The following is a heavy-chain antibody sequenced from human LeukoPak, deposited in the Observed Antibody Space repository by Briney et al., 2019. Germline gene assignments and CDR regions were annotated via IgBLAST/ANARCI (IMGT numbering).Heavy chain of an antibody. J-gene: IGHJ4*02. CDR1: GVSISNTDYY. V-gene: IGHV4-30-4*01. CDR2: IYYSGST. CDR3: ARGAKELWFLRYFDY. Sequence: KPSETLSLTCTVSGVSISNTDYYWTWVRQSPGKGLEWIGYIYYSGSTYYNPSLKSRFTISMDTSKNQFSLNLNSVTAADTAVYYCARGAKELWFLRYFDYWGQGTLVTVSS. D-gene: IGHD3-16*02.